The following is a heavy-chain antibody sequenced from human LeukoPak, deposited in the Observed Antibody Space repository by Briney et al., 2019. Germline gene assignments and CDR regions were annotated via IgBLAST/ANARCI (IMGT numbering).Heavy chain of an antibody. Sequence: SETLSLTCTVSGGSISSYYWSWIRQPAGKGLEWIGRIYTSGSTNCNPSLKSRVTMSVDTSKNQFSLKLSSVTAADTAVYYCARGYSSSWSRYYFDYWGQGTLVTVSS. V-gene: IGHV4-4*07. D-gene: IGHD6-13*01. CDR2: IYTSGST. CDR3: ARGYSSSWSRYYFDY. J-gene: IGHJ4*02. CDR1: GGSISSYY.